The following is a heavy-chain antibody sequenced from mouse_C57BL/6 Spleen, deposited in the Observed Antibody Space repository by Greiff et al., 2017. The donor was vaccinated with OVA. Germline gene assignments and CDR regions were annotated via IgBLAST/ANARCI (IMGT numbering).Heavy chain of an antibody. CDR3: ARAGTNY. Sequence: QVQLQQPGAELVMPGASVKLSCKASGYTFTSSWMHWVKQRPGQGLEWIGAIDPSDSSTNYNQKFKGKSTVTVDKSSDTAYMQLSSLTTEDSAVYYCARAGTNYWGQGTTLTVSS. CDR2: IDPSDSST. V-gene: IGHV1-69*01. CDR1: GYTFTSSW. J-gene: IGHJ2*01.